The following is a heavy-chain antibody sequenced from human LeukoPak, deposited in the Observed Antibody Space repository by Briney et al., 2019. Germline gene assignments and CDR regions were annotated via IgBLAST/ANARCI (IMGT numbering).Heavy chain of an antibody. CDR3: ARDPLLWFGELLPHMDV. J-gene: IGHJ6*03. V-gene: IGHV3-48*03. Sequence: GGSLRLSCAASGFTFSSYEMNWVRQAPGKGLEWVSYISSSGSTIYYADSVKGRFTISRDNAKNSLYLQMNSLRAEDTAVYYCARDPLLWFGELLPHMDVWGKGTTVTISS. CDR2: ISSSGSTI. CDR1: GFTFSSYE. D-gene: IGHD3-10*01.